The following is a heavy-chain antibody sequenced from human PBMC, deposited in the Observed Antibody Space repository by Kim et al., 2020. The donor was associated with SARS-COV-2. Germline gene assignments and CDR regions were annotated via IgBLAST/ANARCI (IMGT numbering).Heavy chain of an antibody. D-gene: IGHD3-10*01. V-gene: IGHV1-18*01. Sequence: NYAQKFQGRVTLIADTSAGTVYMEMRGLQSDDTAIYYCARDILPNTRGLAYWGQGTLVTVSS. J-gene: IGHJ4*02. CDR3: ARDILPNTRGLAY.